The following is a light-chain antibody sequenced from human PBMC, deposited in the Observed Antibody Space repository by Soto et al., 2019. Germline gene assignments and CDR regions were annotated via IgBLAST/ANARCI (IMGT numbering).Light chain of an antibody. CDR2: DVS. V-gene: IGLV2-14*01. J-gene: IGLJ1*01. CDR1: SSDIGGYNY. Sequence: QSALTQPASVSGSPGQSITIPCTGTSSDIGGYNYVAWYQQHPGKVPKLMIYDVSNRASGVSSRFSGSKSGSTASLTISGLQAEDEADYYCSSYTRSGTYVFGTGTKLTVL. CDR3: SSYTRSGTYV.